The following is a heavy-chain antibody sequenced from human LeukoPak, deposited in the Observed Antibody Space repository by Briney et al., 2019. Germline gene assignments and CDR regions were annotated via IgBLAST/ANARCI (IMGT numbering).Heavy chain of an antibody. Sequence: GASVKVSCKASGYTFTSYYMHWVRQAPGQGLEWMGWISAYNGNTNYAQKLQGRVTMTTDTSTSTAYMELRSLRSDDTAVYYCARDLLDRSDYWGQGTLVTVSS. CDR2: ISAYNGNT. CDR1: GYTFTSYY. CDR3: ARDLLDRSDY. D-gene: IGHD3-22*01. J-gene: IGHJ4*02. V-gene: IGHV1-18*04.